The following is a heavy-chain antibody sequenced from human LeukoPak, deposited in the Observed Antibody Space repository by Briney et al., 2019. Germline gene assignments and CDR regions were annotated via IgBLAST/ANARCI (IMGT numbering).Heavy chain of an antibody. CDR2: IYPGDSDT. CDR1: GYSFTSYW. CDR3: ARQAGNYDSSGYFPDY. V-gene: IGHV5-51*01. D-gene: IGHD3-22*01. J-gene: IGHJ4*02. Sequence: GESLKISCQGSGYSFTSYWIGWVRQMPGKGLEWMGIIYPGDSDTRYSPSFQGQVTISADKSISTAYLQWSSLKASVTAMYYCARQAGNYDSSGYFPDYWGQGTLVTVSS.